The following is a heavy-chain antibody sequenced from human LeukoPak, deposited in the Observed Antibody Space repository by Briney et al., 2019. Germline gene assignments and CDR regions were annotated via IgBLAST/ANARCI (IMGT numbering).Heavy chain of an antibody. J-gene: IGHJ4*02. V-gene: IGHV3-30-3*01. D-gene: IGHD3-22*01. Sequence: PGKSLRLSCAASGFTFSRNAMHWVRQAPGKGLEWVAVISYHGSNQYYADSMKGRFTISRDNSKSTLYLQMNSLRPEDTAVYYCASDPFDSSGYYPLDYWGQGTLVTVSS. CDR2: ISYHGSNQ. CDR3: ASDPFDSSGYYPLDY. CDR1: GFTFSRNA.